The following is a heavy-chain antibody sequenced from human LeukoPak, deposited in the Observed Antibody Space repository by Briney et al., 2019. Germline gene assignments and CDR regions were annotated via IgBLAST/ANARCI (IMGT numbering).Heavy chain of an antibody. V-gene: IGHV1-69*13. Sequence: SVKVSCKASGGTLSSYAISWVRQAPGQGLEWMGGIIPIFGTANYAQKFQGRVTITADESTSTAYMELSSLRSEDTAVYYCARRVVAGHCSTTIICPYGMDVWGQGTTVTVSS. CDR2: IIPIFGTA. CDR3: ARRVVAGHCSTTIICPYGMDV. J-gene: IGHJ6*02. CDR1: GGTLSSYA. D-gene: IGHD2-2*01.